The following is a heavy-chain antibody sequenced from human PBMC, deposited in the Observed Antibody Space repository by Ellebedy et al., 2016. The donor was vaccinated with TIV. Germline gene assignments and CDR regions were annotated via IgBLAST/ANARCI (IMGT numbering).Heavy chain of an antibody. D-gene: IGHD2/OR15-2a*01. J-gene: IGHJ5*02. CDR2: ISGYNGDT. Sequence: ASVKVSCKASGGTFSSYAISWVRQAPGQGLEWMGWISGYNGDTNYAQKFQGRVTMTTDTFTNTAYMELRSLRSDDTAVYYCARGFYEKFDPWGQGTLVTVSS. CDR3: ARGFYEKFDP. CDR1: GGTFSSYA. V-gene: IGHV1-18*01.